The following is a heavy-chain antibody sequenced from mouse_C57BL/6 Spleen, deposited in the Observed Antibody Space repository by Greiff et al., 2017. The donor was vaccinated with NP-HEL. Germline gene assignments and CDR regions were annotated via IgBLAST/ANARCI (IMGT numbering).Heavy chain of an antibody. CDR3: ARRNPYGSSYFDY. CDR1: GYAFSSYW. Sequence: VKLQESGAELVKPGASVKISCKASGYAFSSYWMNWVKQRPGKGLEWIGQIYPGDGDTNYNGKFKGKATLTADKSSSTAYMQLSSLTSEDSAVYFCARRNPYGSSYFDYWGQGTTLTVSS. D-gene: IGHD1-1*01. CDR2: IYPGDGDT. J-gene: IGHJ2*01. V-gene: IGHV1-80*01.